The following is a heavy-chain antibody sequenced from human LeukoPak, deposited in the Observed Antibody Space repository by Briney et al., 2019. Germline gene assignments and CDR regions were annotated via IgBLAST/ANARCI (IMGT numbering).Heavy chain of an antibody. Sequence: ASVKVSCKASGYTFTSYSMNWVRQAPGQGLERMGWIDANTGNPTYVQGFTGRFVFSLDTSVSTAYLQISSLKAEDTAVYYCAKDTWDYWGQGTLVTVSS. CDR1: GYTFTSYS. CDR3: AKDTWDY. J-gene: IGHJ4*02. V-gene: IGHV7-4-1*02. CDR2: IDANTGNP.